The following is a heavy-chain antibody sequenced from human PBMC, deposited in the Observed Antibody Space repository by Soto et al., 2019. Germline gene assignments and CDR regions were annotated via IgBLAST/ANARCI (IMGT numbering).Heavy chain of an antibody. CDR1: GFTFSSYA. J-gene: IGHJ3*02. D-gene: IGHD6-19*01. CDR3: ARGQQWLVREDAFDI. Sequence: ESGGGVVQPGRSLRLSCAASGFTFSSYAMHWVRQAPGKGLEWVAVISYDGSNKYYADSVKGRFTISRDNSKNTLYLQMNSLRAEDTAVYYCARGQQWLVREDAFDIWGQGTMVTVSS. CDR2: ISYDGSNK. V-gene: IGHV3-30-3*01.